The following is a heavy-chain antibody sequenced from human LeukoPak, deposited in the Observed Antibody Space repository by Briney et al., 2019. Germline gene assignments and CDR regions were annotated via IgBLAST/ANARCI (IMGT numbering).Heavy chain of an antibody. D-gene: IGHD4-17*01. CDR3: ARDSDYGDY. V-gene: IGHV3-48*03. CDR1: GFTFSSYE. CDR2: ISSSGSTI. Sequence: GGSLRLSCAASGFTFSSYEMNWVRQAPGKGLEWVSYISSSGSTIYYADSMKGRFTISRDNAKNSLYLQMNSLRAEDTAVYYCARDSDYGDYWGQGTLVTVSS. J-gene: IGHJ4*02.